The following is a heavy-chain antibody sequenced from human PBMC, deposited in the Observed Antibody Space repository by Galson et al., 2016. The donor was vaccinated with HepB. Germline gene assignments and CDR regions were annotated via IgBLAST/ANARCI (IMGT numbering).Heavy chain of an antibody. V-gene: IGHV3-48*02. CDR2: IGTSSSVI. Sequence: SLRLSCAASGFTFSSYTMNWVRQAPGKGLEWVSYIGTSSSVIYYADSVKGRFTISRDNAKNSLYLQMSSLRDEDTAVYYCARVARSVWQLVPHYYYYMDVWGKGTTVTVAS. J-gene: IGHJ6*03. D-gene: IGHD6-6*01. CDR1: GFTFSSYT. CDR3: ARVARSVWQLVPHYYYYMDV.